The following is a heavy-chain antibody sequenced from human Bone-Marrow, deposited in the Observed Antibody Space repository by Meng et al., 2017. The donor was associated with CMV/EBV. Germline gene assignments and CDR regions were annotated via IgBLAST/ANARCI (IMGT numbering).Heavy chain of an antibody. Sequence: GGSLRLSCAASGFTFSIYAMHWVRQAPGKGLEYVSAISSNGRSTYFADSVKGRFAISRDNSTNTLFLQMGSLRPEDMAVYDCARACSGGSCYDYWGRGALVTVSS. CDR2: ISSNGRST. CDR3: ARACSGGSCYDY. V-gene: IGHV3-64*02. D-gene: IGHD2-15*01. CDR1: GFTFSIYA. J-gene: IGHJ4*02.